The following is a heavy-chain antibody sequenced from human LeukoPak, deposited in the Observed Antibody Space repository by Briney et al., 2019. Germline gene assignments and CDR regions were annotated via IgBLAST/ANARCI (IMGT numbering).Heavy chain of an antibody. Sequence: ASVKVSRKASGYTFTSYGISWVRQAPGQGLEWMGWISAYNGNTNYAQKLQGRVTMTTDTSTSTAYTELRSLRSDDTAVYYCARTYYDFWSGYFRKYQDDYWGQGTLVTVSS. V-gene: IGHV1-18*01. CDR3: ARTYYDFWSGYFRKYQDDY. D-gene: IGHD3-3*01. J-gene: IGHJ4*02. CDR2: ISAYNGNT. CDR1: GYTFTSYG.